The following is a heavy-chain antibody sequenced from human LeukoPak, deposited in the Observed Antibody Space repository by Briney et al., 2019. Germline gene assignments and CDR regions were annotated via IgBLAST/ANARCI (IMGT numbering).Heavy chain of an antibody. V-gene: IGHV3-73*01. Sequence: PGGSLRLSCAASGFTFSGSAMHWVRQASGKGLEWVGRIRSKANSYATAYAASVKGRFTISRDDSKNTAYLQMNSLKTEDTAVYYCTARPAAAGDYWGQGTLVTVSS. J-gene: IGHJ4*02. CDR2: IRSKANSYAT. CDR1: GFTFSGSA. CDR3: TARPAAAGDY. D-gene: IGHD6-13*01.